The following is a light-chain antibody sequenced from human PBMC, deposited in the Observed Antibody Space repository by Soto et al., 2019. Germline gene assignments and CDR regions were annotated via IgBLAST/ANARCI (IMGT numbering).Light chain of an antibody. Sequence: EIYMTQSPSSLSASVGDRVTITCQASQDISNYLNWYQQKPGKAPKLLIYDASNLETGVPSRFTGSGSGTDFTFTISSLQPEDIATYYCQQYDNLPRLTFGGGTKVDIK. V-gene: IGKV1-33*01. CDR1: QDISNY. CDR2: DAS. CDR3: QQYDNLPRLT. J-gene: IGKJ4*01.